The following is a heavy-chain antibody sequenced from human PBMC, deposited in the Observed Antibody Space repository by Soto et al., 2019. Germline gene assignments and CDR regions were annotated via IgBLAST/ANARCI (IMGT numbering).Heavy chain of an antibody. CDR2: IYAGGST. CDR1: GFTVNSDY. J-gene: IGHJ5*02. V-gene: IGHV3-53*02. D-gene: IGHD5-18*01. Sequence: EVQLVETGGGLTQPGGSLRLSCENSGFTVNSDYMSWVRQAPGKGLEWVSIIYAGGSTYYADSVRGRFTISSDNSRNTLYPQLNSRRVATTAVYNCAQSFDYGYIHPWGQGPLVTVPS. CDR3: AQSFDYGYIHP.